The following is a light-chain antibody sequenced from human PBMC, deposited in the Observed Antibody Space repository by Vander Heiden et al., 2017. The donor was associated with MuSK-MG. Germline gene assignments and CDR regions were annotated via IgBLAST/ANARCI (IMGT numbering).Light chain of an antibody. V-gene: IGLV2-11*01. CDR1: RSDVGGYNV. J-gene: IGLJ1*01. CDR2: DVT. CDR3: CSHAGSYNLGV. Sequence: QSALTQPRSVSGSLGQSFTISCIGTRSDVGGYNVVSWYQHPPCKAPKLIIFDVTKRPSGVPDRFSGSKSGNTDSLTISGLQTEEDADYYCCSHAGSYNLGVSGTGTRVPS.